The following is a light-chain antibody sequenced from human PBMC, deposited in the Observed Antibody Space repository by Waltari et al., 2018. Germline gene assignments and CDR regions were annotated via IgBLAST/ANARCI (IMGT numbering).Light chain of an antibody. CDR1: SSAVGTSKF. Sequence: QSALPQPASVSGSPGQSITISCTGTSSAVGTSKFFPWYHQHPGKVPKLIIYDATDRPSGVSSRFSGSKSGNTASLTISGLQAEDEGDYYCNSYTTSGTVVFGGGTKLTVL. J-gene: IGLJ2*01. CDR2: DAT. V-gene: IGLV2-14*03. CDR3: NSYTTSGTVV.